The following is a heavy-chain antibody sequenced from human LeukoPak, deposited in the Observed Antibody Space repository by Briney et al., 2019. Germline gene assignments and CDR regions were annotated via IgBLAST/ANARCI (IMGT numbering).Heavy chain of an antibody. D-gene: IGHD6-19*01. Sequence: PSETLSLTCTVSGGSISSSSYYWGWIRQPPGKGLEWIGSIYYSGSTYYNPSLKSRVTISVDTSKNQISLKLSSVTAADTAVYYCARLRKWLADYWGQGTLVTVSS. CDR3: ARLRKWLADY. CDR2: IYYSGST. J-gene: IGHJ4*02. V-gene: IGHV4-39*01. CDR1: GGSISSSSYY.